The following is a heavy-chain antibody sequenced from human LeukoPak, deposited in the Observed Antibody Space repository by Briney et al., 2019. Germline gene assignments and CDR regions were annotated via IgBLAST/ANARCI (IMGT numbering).Heavy chain of an antibody. CDR1: GFTFSSYA. D-gene: IGHD2-21*02. J-gene: IGHJ3*02. Sequence: GGSLRLSCAAPGFTFSSYAMSWVRQAPGKGLEWVSGISGSGGSTYYADSVKGRFTISREYAKNTLYLQMNRLRAEDTAVYYCAKDLFRFSLTVVVTATDSQGYAFDIWGQGTMVTVSS. CDR2: ISGSGGST. CDR3: AKDLFRFSLTVVVTATDSQGYAFDI. V-gene: IGHV3-23*01.